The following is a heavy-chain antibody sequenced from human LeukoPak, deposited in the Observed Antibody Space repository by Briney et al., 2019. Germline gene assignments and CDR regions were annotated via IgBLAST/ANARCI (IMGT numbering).Heavy chain of an antibody. Sequence: YETLSLTCTVSGGSISSSSYYWVWIRQPPGKGLEWIGSIYYSGSTYYNPSLKSRVTISVDTSKNQFSLKLSSVTAADTAVYYCARSGIAAAGRGFDYWGQGTLVPASS. D-gene: IGHD6-13*01. CDR2: IYYSGST. J-gene: IGHJ4*02. V-gene: IGHV4-39*01. CDR1: GGSISSSSYY. CDR3: ARSGIAAAGRGFDY.